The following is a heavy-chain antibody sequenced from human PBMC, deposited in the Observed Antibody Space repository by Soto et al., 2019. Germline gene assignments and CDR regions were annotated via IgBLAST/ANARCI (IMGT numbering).Heavy chain of an antibody. CDR1: GGSISSSSYY. V-gene: IGHV4-39*01. J-gene: IGHJ4*02. CDR3: ARIAGWDSGYDYGYSTRPEFDY. CDR2: IYYSGST. D-gene: IGHD5-12*01. Sequence: QLQLQESGPGLVKPSETLSLTCTVSGGSISSSSYYWGWIRQPPGKGLEWIGSIYYSGSTYYNPSLKSRVTISVDTSKNQFSLTLSSVTAADTAVYYCARIAGWDSGYDYGYSTRPEFDYWGQGTLVTVSS.